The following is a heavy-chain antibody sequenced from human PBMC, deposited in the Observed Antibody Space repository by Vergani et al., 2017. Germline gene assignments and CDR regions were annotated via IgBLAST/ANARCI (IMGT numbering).Heavy chain of an antibody. CDR3: ARFPHDY. CDR1: SGSVSNYY. CDR2: IYSSGST. Sequence: VQLKESGPGLVKPSETLSLTCTVSSGSVSNYYWSWIRQPSGKGLEWIGYIYSSGSTKYNPSVKSRVTMSVDTSRNRFSLELTSVTAADTAVYYCARFPHDYWGQGTLVTVSS. J-gene: IGHJ4*02. V-gene: IGHV4-59*02.